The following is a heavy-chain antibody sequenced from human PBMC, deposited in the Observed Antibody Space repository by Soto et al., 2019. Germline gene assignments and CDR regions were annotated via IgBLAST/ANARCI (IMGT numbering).Heavy chain of an antibody. V-gene: IGHV5-51*01. J-gene: IGHJ6*02. CDR2: IYPGDSDT. CDR3: ARRGYRGYCYGMDV. Sequence: PGQSQKISCKGSECSITSYWIGRVSQMPGKGLEWMGIIYPGDSDTRYSPSFQGQVTISADKSISTAYLQWSSLKASDTAMYYCARRGYRGYCYGMDVWGQGTTVTVSS. D-gene: IGHD5-18*01. CDR1: ECSITSYW.